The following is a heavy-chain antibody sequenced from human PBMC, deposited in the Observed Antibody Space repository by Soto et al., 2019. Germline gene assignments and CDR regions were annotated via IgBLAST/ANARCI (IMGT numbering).Heavy chain of an antibody. CDR3: VRWGGYLTPDY. D-gene: IGHD5-12*01. J-gene: IGHJ4*02. CDR2: IYFSANT. V-gene: IGHV4-39*01. Sequence: QLQLQESGPGLVKPSETLSLTCTVSGGSISSSNNYWGWIRQPPGKGLEWIGDIYFSANTYYNPSLKSRVTISVDTSKNQFSLNLKSVTAADTAVYYCVRWGGYLTPDYWGQGTRVPVSS. CDR1: GGSISSSNNY.